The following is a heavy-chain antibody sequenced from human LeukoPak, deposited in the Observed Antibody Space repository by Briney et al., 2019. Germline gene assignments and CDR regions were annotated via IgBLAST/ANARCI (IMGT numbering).Heavy chain of an antibody. V-gene: IGHV3-23*01. CDR2: ISGSDDNT. CDR1: GITFTTYA. CDR3: AAQWLILGAFDH. Sequence: GGSLRLSCAASGITFTTYAMTWVRQAPGKGLQWVSGISGSDDNTYYADSVKGRFTISRDNSNNTLYPQMNNLRAEDTAVYYCAAQWLILGAFDHWGRGTLVTVSS. D-gene: IGHD6-19*01. J-gene: IGHJ4*02.